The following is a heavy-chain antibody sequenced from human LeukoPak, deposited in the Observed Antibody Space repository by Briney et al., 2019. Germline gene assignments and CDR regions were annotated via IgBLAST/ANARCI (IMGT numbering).Heavy chain of an antibody. D-gene: IGHD3-22*01. CDR3: ARGVVITGLDY. Sequence: SETLSLTCTVSGGYIDGYYWNWIRQPAGKGLEWIGRIYSSGSTSYNPSLKSRVTMSVDTSKNQFSLNLSSVTAADTAVYYCARGVVITGLDYWGQGTLVTVSS. CDR1: GGYIDGYY. CDR2: IYSSGST. J-gene: IGHJ4*02. V-gene: IGHV4-4*07.